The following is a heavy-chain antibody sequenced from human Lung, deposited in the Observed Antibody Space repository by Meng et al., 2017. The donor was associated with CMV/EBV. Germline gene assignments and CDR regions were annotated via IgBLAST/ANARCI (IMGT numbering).Heavy chain of an antibody. CDR3: ATSRFHGDFKDAVNI. CDR1: GFTLNSYT. Sequence: GGSLRLXCAASGFTLNSYTVHWVRQAPGKGLEWMAVISYDGTYKYYGDSVKGRFPVSRDNSKRSLYLQMNSLRPEDTAVYYCATSRFHGDFKDAVNIWGQGKXVTVSS. V-gene: IGHV3-30*16. D-gene: IGHD2-21*01. J-gene: IGHJ3*02. CDR2: ISYDGTYK.